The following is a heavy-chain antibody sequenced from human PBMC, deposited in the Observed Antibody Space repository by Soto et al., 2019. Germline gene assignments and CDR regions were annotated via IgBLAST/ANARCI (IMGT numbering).Heavy chain of an antibody. J-gene: IGHJ4*02. CDR3: ASLPGISVAGTRGDSY. Sequence: SATLSLTCAVHGLSFSVYSWSWLRQPPGKGLERIGEINHSGSTNYNPSLKSRVTISVDTSKNQFSLKLSSVTAADTAVYYCASLPGISVAGTRGDSYWGQGTLVTVS. CDR1: GLSFSVYS. D-gene: IGHD6-19*01. V-gene: IGHV4-34*01. CDR2: INHSGST.